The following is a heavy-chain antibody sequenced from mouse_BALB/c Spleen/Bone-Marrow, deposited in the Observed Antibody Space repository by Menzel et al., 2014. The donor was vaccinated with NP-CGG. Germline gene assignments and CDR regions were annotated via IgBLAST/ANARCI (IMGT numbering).Heavy chain of an antibody. J-gene: IGHJ1*01. CDR2: ISSGGSYT. D-gene: IGHD1-2*01. V-gene: IGHV5-9-3*01. Sequence: EVQVVESGGGLVKPGGSLKLSCAASGFTFSSYAMSWVRQTPEKRLEWVATISSGGSYTYYPDSVKGRFTISRDTAKNTLYLQMSSLRSEDTAMYYCARHAATGYFDVWGAGTAVTVSS. CDR1: GFTFSSYA. CDR3: ARHAATGYFDV.